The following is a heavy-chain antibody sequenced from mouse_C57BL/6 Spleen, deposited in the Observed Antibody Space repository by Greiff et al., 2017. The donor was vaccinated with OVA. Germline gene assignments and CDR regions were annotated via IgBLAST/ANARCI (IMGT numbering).Heavy chain of an antibody. CDR1: DSEVFPIAY. J-gene: IGHJ1*03. CDR2: ILPSIGRT. Sequence: QVQLKESGSELRSPGSSVKLSCKDFDSEVFPIAYMSWVRQKPGHGFEWIGGILPSIGRTIYGEKFEDKATSDADTLSNIAYLVLNSLNSEDSAIYDWTRIRSYYGSSYWYFNVWGTGTTVTVSS. V-gene: IGHV15-2*01. CDR3: TRIRSYYGSSYWYFNV. D-gene: IGHD1-1*01.